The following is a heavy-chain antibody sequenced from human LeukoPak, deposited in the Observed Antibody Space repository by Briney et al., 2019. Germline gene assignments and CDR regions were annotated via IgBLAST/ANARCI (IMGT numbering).Heavy chain of an antibody. J-gene: IGHJ4*02. D-gene: IGHD6-19*01. V-gene: IGHV3-74*01. Sequence: GGSLRLSCAASGFTFSSYWMHWVRQAPGKGLVWVSRIYSDGSSTSNADSVKGRFTISRDNAKNTLYLQMNSLRAEDTAVYYCARGSSGRADYWGQGTLVTVSS. CDR1: GFTFSSYW. CDR2: IYSDGSST. CDR3: ARGSSGRADY.